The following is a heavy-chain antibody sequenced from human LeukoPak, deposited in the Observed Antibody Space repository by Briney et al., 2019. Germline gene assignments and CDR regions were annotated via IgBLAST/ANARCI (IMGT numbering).Heavy chain of an antibody. J-gene: IGHJ4*02. CDR1: GFTFSSYW. Sequence: GRSLRLSCVASGFTFSSYWMTWVRQAPGKGLEWLANIKEDGSIQYYLDSVRGRFTISRDNAKTSVYLQLNSLRADDTAVYYCARDVWTGVAVSDYWGQRTLVTVSS. CDR2: IKEDGSIQ. D-gene: IGHD6-19*01. CDR3: ARDVWTGVAVSDY. V-gene: IGHV3-7*01.